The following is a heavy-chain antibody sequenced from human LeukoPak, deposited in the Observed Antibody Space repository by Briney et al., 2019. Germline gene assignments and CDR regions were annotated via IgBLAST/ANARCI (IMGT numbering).Heavy chain of an antibody. V-gene: IGHV3-33*08. CDR3: ARAQYYDDAFDI. CDR2: IWYDGSNK. J-gene: IGHJ3*02. Sequence: PGRSLRLSCAASGFTFSSYGMHWVRQAPGKGLEWVAVIWYDGSNKYYADSVKGRFTISGDNSKNTLYLQMNSLRAEDTAVYYCARAQYYDDAFDIWGQGTMVTVSS. D-gene: IGHD3-3*01. CDR1: GFTFSSYG.